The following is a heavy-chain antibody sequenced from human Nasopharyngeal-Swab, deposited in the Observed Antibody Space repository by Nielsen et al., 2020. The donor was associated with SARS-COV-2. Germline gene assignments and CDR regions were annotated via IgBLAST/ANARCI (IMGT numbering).Heavy chain of an antibody. V-gene: IGHV1-69*04. CDR2: TIPIVGIT. J-gene: IGHJ4*02. Sequence: SVKVSCKASGGTFSSYAISWVRQAPGQGLEWMGRTIPIVGITNHAQKFQGRVTITADKSTNTVYVELRSLTSEDTAVYYCASREDSLTGSSFDYWGQGTLITVSS. CDR3: ASREDSLTGSSFDY. D-gene: IGHD3-9*01. CDR1: GGTFSSYA.